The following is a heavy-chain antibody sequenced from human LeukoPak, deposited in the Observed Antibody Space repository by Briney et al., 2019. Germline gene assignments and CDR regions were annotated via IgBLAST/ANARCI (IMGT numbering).Heavy chain of an antibody. CDR2: IYYSGST. J-gene: IGHJ3*02. Sequence: SETPSLTCTVSGGSISSYYWSWIRQPPGKGLEWIGYIYYSGSTNYNPSLKSRVTISVDTSKNQFSLKLSSVTAADTAVYYCARRQAPEKYYDFWSGYSDAFDIWGQGTMVTVSS. CDR3: ARRQAPEKYYDFWSGYSDAFDI. D-gene: IGHD3-3*01. V-gene: IGHV4-59*01. CDR1: GGSISSYY.